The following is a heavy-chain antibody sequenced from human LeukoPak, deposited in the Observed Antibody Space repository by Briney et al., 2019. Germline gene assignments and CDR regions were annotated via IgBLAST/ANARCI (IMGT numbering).Heavy chain of an antibody. Sequence: PGGSLRLSCAASGFTFSRYGMHWVRQAPGKGLEWVAVISYDGTNKYYADSVKGRFTISRDKSKNTLYLEMDSLRHEDTAVYYCAKEVGIAVAGLGEGFDYWGQGTLVTVSS. CDR2: ISYDGTNK. CDR3: AKEVGIAVAGLGEGFDY. J-gene: IGHJ4*02. V-gene: IGHV3-30*18. D-gene: IGHD6-19*01. CDR1: GFTFSRYG.